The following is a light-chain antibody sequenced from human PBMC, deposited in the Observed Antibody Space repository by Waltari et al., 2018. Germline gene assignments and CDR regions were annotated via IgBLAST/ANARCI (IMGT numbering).Light chain of an antibody. CDR2: EVS. J-gene: IGLJ1*01. CDR1: SSDIGGYKY. Sequence: QSALTQPPSASGSPGQSVTISCTGTSSDIGGYKYVSWYRQHPGKGPKLLIYEVSKRPSGVPNRFSGSKSGNTASLTVSGIQAEDEADYYCSSYAGSNNLVFGTGTKVTVL. CDR3: SSYAGSNNLV. V-gene: IGLV2-8*01.